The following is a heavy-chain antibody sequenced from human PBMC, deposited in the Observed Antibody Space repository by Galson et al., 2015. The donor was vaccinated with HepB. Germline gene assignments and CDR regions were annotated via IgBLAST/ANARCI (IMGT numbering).Heavy chain of an antibody. CDR3: ARVPYIVATISHFDY. Sequence: SLRLSCAASGFTFSSYSMNWVRQAPGKGLEWVSSISSSSSYIYYADSVKGRFTISRDNAKNSLYLQVNSLRAEDTAVYYCARVPYIVATISHFDYWGQGTLVTVSS. CDR1: GFTFSSYS. D-gene: IGHD5-12*01. V-gene: IGHV3-21*01. CDR2: ISSSSSYI. J-gene: IGHJ4*02.